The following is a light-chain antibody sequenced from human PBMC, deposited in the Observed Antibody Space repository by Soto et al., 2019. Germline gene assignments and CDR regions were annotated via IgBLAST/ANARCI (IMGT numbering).Light chain of an antibody. V-gene: IGLV2-14*01. Sequence: QSALTQPASVSGSPGQSITISCTGTSRDVGGYNYVSWYQQYPGKAPKLVIYEVSNRPSGISNRFSGSKSGNTASLTISGLQAEDEAHYYCSSYTDSSTHVVFGGGTQLTVL. CDR2: EVS. CDR3: SSYTDSSTHVV. CDR1: SRDVGGYNY. J-gene: IGLJ2*01.